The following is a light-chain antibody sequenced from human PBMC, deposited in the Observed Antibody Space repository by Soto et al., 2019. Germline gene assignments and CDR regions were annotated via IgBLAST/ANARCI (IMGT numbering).Light chain of an antibody. CDR1: QSVSNNY. CDR2: GAS. J-gene: IGKJ1*01. Sequence: IVRTQSPCTLSLSPGERATLSCRASQSVSNNYLAWYQQKPGQAPRLLIYGASNRATGIPDRFSGSGSGTDFTLTISRLEPEDFAVYYCQQYGSSGTFGQGTKVAIK. CDR3: QQYGSSGT. V-gene: IGKV3-20*01.